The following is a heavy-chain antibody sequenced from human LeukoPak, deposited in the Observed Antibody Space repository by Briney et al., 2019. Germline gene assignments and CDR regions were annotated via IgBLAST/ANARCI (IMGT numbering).Heavy chain of an antibody. V-gene: IGHV3-21*04. CDR2: ISSSSSYI. D-gene: IGHD2-2*01. Sequence: GGSLRLSCAASGFTFSSYSMNWVRQAPGKGLEWVSSISSSSSYIYYADSVKGRFTISRDNAKNSLYLQMNSLRTEDTALYYCARGVPAAHNWCDPWGQGTLVTVSS. CDR1: GFTFSSYS. CDR3: ARGVPAAHNWCDP. J-gene: IGHJ5*02.